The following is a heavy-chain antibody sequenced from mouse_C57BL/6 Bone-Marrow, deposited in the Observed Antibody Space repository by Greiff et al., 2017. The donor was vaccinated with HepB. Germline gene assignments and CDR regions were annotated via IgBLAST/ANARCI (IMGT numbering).Heavy chain of an antibody. Sequence: DVQLQESGPGMVKPSQSLSLTCTVTGYSITSGYDWHWIRHFPGNKLEWMGYISYSGSTNYNPSLKSRISITHDTSKNHFFLKLNSVTTEDTATYYCARERKLNFDYWGQGTTLTVSS. CDR3: ARERKLNFDY. V-gene: IGHV3-1*01. CDR1: GYSITSGYD. D-gene: IGHD6-1*01. J-gene: IGHJ2*01. CDR2: ISYSGST.